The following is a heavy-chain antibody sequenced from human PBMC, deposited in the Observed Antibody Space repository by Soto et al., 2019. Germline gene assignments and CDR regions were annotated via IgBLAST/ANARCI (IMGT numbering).Heavy chain of an antibody. J-gene: IGHJ4*01. CDR2: ITSTGDYI. CDR3: ARESLTGSTGSYIPDY. CDR1: GFTFNIYS. V-gene: IGHV3-21*06. Sequence: EVQLVESGGGLVKPGGSLRLSCEASGFTFNIYSMNWMRQAPGKGLEWVSCITSTGDYIYYADSVKGRFTISRDNTKNSLYLQMNSLRAEDTDVYYCARESLTGSTGSYIPDYWGHGILVTVSS. D-gene: IGHD1-26*01.